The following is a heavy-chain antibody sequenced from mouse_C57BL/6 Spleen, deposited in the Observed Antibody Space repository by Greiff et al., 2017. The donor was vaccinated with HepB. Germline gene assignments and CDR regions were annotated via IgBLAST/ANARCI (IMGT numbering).Heavy chain of an antibody. V-gene: IGHV5-4*01. D-gene: IGHD1-1*01. Sequence: EVMLVESGGGLVKPGGSLKLSCAATGFTFSSYAMSWVRQTPEKRLEWVATISDGGSYTYYPDNVKGRFTISRDNAKNNLYLQMSHLKSEDTAMYYWARDNGVLRPNFDYWGQGTTLTVSS. J-gene: IGHJ2*01. CDR3: ARDNGVLRPNFDY. CDR2: ISDGGSYT. CDR1: GFTFSSYA.